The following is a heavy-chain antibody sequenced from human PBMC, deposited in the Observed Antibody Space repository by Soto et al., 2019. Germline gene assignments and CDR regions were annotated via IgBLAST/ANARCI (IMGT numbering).Heavy chain of an antibody. V-gene: IGHV4-30-4*01. D-gene: IGHD3-9*01. CDR2: IYYSGST. CDR1: GGSISSGDYY. J-gene: IGHJ6*02. CDR3: ARDHYVYDILTGYGYYYGMDV. Sequence: QVQLQESGPGLVKPSQTLSLTCTVSGGSISSGDYYWSWIRQPPGKGLEWIGYIYYSGSTYYNPSLKSRVTLSVDTSKQQFSLKLSSVTASDTAVYYCARDHYVYDILTGYGYYYGMDVWGQGTTVTVSS.